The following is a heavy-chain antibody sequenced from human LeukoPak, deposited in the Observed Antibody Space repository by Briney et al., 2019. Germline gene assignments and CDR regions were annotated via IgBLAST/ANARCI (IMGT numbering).Heavy chain of an antibody. CDR2: ISSSSSYI. CDR3: ARAWDPTYYDFWSPFDY. V-gene: IGHV3-21*01. J-gene: IGHJ4*02. CDR1: GFTVSSNY. D-gene: IGHD3-3*01. Sequence: NTGGSLRLSCAASGFTVSSNYMSWVRQAPGKGLEWVSSISSSSSYIYYADSVKGRFTISRDNAKNSLYLQMNSLRAEDTAVYYCARAWDPTYYDFWSPFDYWGQGTLVTVSS.